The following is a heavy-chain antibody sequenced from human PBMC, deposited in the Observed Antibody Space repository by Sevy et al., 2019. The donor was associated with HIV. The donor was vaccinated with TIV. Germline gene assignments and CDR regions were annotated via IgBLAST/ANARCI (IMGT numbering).Heavy chain of an antibody. CDR2: ISASGYST. V-gene: IGHV3-23*01. CDR3: XXXXXXXXXXXSYAAVDY. Sequence: GGSLRLSCAASGIAFSTYAMFWVRQAPGKGLEWVSSISASGYSTYYADSVKGRFTLSRDNSKNTLDLQMNSLRADDXXXXXXXXXXXXXXXXXSYAAVDYWGQGTLVTVSS. D-gene: IGHD2-2*01. J-gene: IGHJ4*02. CDR1: GIAFSTYA.